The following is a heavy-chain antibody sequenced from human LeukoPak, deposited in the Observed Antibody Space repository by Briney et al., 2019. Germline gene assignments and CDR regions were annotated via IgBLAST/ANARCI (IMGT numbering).Heavy chain of an antibody. CDR1: GFSFSSYE. D-gene: IGHD6-13*01. J-gene: IGHJ4*02. CDR3: ATSRGSWPDYFDY. CDR2: IGRSGSST. Sequence: PGGSLRLSCGASGFSFSSYEMNWVRQAPGKGLEWVSYIGRSGSSTSYADSVKGRFTFSRDNAKNSLYLQMNSLRAEDTAVYYCATSRGSWPDYFDYWGQGTLVTVSS. V-gene: IGHV3-48*03.